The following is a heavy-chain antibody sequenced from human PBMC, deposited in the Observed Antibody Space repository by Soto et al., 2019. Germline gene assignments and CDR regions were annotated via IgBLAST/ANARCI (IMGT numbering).Heavy chain of an antibody. CDR2: IKSKTDGGTT. CDR1: GFTFSNAW. D-gene: IGHD3-16*01. CDR3: TLISYYYYMDV. J-gene: IGHJ6*03. Sequence: EVQLVESGGGLVKPGGSLRLSCAASGFTFSNAWMSWVRQAPGKGLEWVGRIKSKTDGGTTDYAAPVKGRFTISRDDSKNTLYLQMNSLKTEDTAVYYCTLISYYYYMDVWGKGTTVTVPS. V-gene: IGHV3-15*01.